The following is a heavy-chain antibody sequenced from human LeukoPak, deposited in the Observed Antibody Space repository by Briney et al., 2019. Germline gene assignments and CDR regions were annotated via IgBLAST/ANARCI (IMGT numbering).Heavy chain of an antibody. CDR3: ARGGRLLWFGESIDY. J-gene: IGHJ4*02. CDR2: ISISSSYI. Sequence: GGSLRLSCAASGFTFSSYSMNRVRQAPGTGLEWVSSISISSSYIYYADSVKGRFTISRDNAKNSLYLQMNSLRAEDTAVYYCARGGRLLWFGESIDYWGQGTLVTVSS. D-gene: IGHD3-10*01. CDR1: GFTFSSYS. V-gene: IGHV3-21*01.